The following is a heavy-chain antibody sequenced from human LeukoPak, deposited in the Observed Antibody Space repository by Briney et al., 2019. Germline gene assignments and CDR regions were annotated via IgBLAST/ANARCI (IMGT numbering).Heavy chain of an antibody. Sequence: PSETLSLTCTVSGGSISSGSYYWSWIRQPAGKGLEWIGRIYTSGSTNYNPSLKSRVTISVDTSKNQFSLRLSSVTAADTAVYYCAKASVFGYSYGNDAFDIWGQGTKVTVS. CDR1: GGSISSGSYY. J-gene: IGHJ3*02. V-gene: IGHV4-61*02. D-gene: IGHD5-18*01. CDR2: IYTSGST. CDR3: AKASVFGYSYGNDAFDI.